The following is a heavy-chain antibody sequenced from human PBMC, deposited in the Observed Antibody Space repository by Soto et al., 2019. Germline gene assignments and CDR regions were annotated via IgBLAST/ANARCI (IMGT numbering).Heavy chain of an antibody. J-gene: IGHJ4*02. CDR2: ISRNSGRV. D-gene: IGHD3-3*02. V-gene: IGHV3-9*01. CDR3: VKDAFSGLSSAEFNGDY. Sequence: EMQLAESGGGLVQPGRSLRLSCAASGFIFDDYAMHWVRQSPGKGLEWVSGISRNSGRVGYAASVKGRFTISRDNAKNSLFLQMNSLRGEDTAFYHCVKDAFSGLSSAEFNGDYWGQGTLVTVSS. CDR1: GFIFDDYA.